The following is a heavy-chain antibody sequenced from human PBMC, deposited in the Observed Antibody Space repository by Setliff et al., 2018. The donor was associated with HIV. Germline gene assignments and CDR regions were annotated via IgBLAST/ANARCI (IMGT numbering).Heavy chain of an antibody. CDR3: AREGGTDCFFDY. V-gene: IGHV4-4*07. CDR1: NGSISNYY. J-gene: IGHJ4*01. Sequence: SETLSLTCSVSNGSISNYYWTWIRQPAGKGLEWIGRIHTSGITNYNPSLKSRVNMSLDTSENYFSLNLTSVTAADTAVYYCAREGGTDCFFDYWGQGTPVTVS. D-gene: IGHD2-21*02. CDR2: IHTSGIT.